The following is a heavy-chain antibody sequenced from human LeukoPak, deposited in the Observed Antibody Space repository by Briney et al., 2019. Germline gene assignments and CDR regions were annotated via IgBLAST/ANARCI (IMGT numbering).Heavy chain of an antibody. V-gene: IGHV3-48*01. CDR2: ISIFSSTI. Sequence: PGGSLRLSCVASGFSFTSAWMVWVHQAPGKGLEWVSYISIFSSTIYYADSVKGRFTISRDDAKNSLYLQMNSLRVEDTAVYYCARTHERDLDYWGQGTLVTVSS. J-gene: IGHJ4*02. CDR3: ARTHERDLDY. CDR1: GFSFTSAW.